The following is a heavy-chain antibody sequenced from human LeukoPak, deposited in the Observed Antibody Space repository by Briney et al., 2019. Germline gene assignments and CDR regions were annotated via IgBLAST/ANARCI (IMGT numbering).Heavy chain of an antibody. Sequence: PSETLSLTCTVSGGSISSYYWSWIRQPPGKGLEWIGYIYYSGSTNYNPSLKSRVTISVDTSKNQFSLKLSSVTAADTAVYYCARRGYYYYYGMDVWGQGTTVTASS. CDR1: GGSISSYY. CDR2: IYYSGST. J-gene: IGHJ6*02. CDR3: ARRGYYYYYGMDV. V-gene: IGHV4-59*08.